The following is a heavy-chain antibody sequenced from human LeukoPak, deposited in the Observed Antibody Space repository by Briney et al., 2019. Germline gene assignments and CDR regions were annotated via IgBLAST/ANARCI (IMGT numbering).Heavy chain of an antibody. Sequence: SETLSLTCTVSGGSMTGSYWSWIPHAPGKGLEWSGYLYYSGSTNYNPSLKSRVTISVDTSKNQFSLKLSSVTAADTAVYYCAGGYNGFLDYWGQGMLVTVSS. CDR3: AGGYNGFLDY. V-gene: IGHV4-59*08. CDR2: LYYSGST. J-gene: IGHJ4*02. CDR1: GGSMTGSY. D-gene: IGHD5-12*01.